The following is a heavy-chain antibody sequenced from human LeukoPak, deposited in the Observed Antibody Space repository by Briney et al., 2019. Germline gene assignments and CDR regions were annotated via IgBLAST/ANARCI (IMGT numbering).Heavy chain of an antibody. CDR1: GGSISSYY. CDR3: ARTSNYWSPYFDY. Sequence: PSETLSLTCTVSGGSISSYYWSWIRQPPGKGLEWIGEINHSGSTNYNPSLKSRVTISVDTSKNKFSLKLTSVTAADTAVYYCARTSNYWSPYFDYWGQGALVTVSS. D-gene: IGHD1-1*01. J-gene: IGHJ4*02. V-gene: IGHV4-34*01. CDR2: INHSGST.